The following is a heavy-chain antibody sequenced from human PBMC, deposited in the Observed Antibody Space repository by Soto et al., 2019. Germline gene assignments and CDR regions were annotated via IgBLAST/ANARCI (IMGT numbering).Heavy chain of an antibody. J-gene: IGHJ6*03. V-gene: IGHV1-69*04. CDR3: AREHPARFGYYYYMYV. Sequence: GASVKVSCKASGGTFSSYTISWVRQAPGQGLEWMGRIIPILGIANYAQKFQGRVTITADKSTSTAYMELSSLRSEDTAVYYCAREHPARFGYYYYMYVCAKGTKVTVSS. D-gene: IGHD3-10*01. CDR1: GGTFSSYT. CDR2: IIPILGIA.